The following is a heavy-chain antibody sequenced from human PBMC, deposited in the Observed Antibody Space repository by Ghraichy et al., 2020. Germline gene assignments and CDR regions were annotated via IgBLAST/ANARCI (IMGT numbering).Heavy chain of an antibody. CDR2: IDWDDDK. CDR1: GFSLSRSSMC. D-gene: IGHD1-26*01. CDR3: ARAYRGIVGTVTIDY. Sequence: QTLSLTCTFSGFSLSRSSMCVTWIRQPPWKALEWLALIDWDDDKYYNTSLKTRLTVSKGTSKNQVVLTMTNMDPVDTATYYCARAYRGIVGTVTIDYWGQGALVTVSS. J-gene: IGHJ4*02. V-gene: IGHV2-70*01.